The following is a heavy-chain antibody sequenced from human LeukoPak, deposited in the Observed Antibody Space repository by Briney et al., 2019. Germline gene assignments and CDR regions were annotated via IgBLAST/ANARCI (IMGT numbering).Heavy chain of an antibody. CDR2: ISGSSTYT. V-gene: IGHV3-11*06. J-gene: IGHJ4*02. CDR1: GFTFSDYY. CDR3: ARVGSRGYYFDY. D-gene: IGHD1-26*01. Sequence: KPGGSLRLSCASSGFTFSDYYMSWIRQAPGKGLEWVSHISGSSTYTNYADSVKGRFTISRDNANNSLCLQMNSLTAEDTAVFYCARVGSRGYYFDYWGQGTLVSVSS.